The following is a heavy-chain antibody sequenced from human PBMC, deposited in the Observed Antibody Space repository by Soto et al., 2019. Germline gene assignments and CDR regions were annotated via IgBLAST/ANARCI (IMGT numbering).Heavy chain of an antibody. J-gene: IGHJ6*02. V-gene: IGHV1-46*01. D-gene: IGHD6-6*01. Sequence: ASVKVSCKASGYTFTRYYMHWVRQAPGQGLEWMGIINPSGGSTSYAQKFQGRVTMTRDTSTSTVYMELSSLRSEDTAVYYCARPRIAARPKADYYYYGMDVWGQGTTVTVSS. CDR2: INPSGGST. CDR3: ARPRIAARPKADYYYYGMDV. CDR1: GYTFTRYY.